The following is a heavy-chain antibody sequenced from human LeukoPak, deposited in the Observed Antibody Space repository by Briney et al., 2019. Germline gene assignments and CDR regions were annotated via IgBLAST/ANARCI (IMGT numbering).Heavy chain of an antibody. V-gene: IGHV3-11*04. D-gene: IGHD3-22*01. CDR3: ARDGYYYDSSGFDY. J-gene: IGHJ4*02. CDR2: ISSSGSTI. Sequence: PGGSLRLSCAASGFTFSDHYMSWIRQAPGKGLEWVSYISSSGSTIYYADSVKGRFTISRDNAKNSLYLQMSSLRAEDTAVYYCARDGYYYDSSGFDYWGQGTLVTVSS. CDR1: GFTFSDHY.